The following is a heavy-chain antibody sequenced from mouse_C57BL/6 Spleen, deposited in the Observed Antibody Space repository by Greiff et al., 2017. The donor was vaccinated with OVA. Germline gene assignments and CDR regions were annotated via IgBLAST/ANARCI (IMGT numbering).Heavy chain of an antibody. CDR2: IHPHSGST. CDR3: ARFYYEYGIPLDY. V-gene: IGHV1-64*01. D-gene: IGHD2-4*01. CDR1: GYTFTSYW. Sequence: VQLQQPGAELVKPGASVKLSCKASGYTFTSYWMHWVKQRPGQGLEWIGMIHPHSGSTNYNEKFKSKATLTVDKSSSTAYMQLSSLTSEDSAVYYCARFYYEYGIPLDYWGQGTSVTVSS. J-gene: IGHJ4*01.